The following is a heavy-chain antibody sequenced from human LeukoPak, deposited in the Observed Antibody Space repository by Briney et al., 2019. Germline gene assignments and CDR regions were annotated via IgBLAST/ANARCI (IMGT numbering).Heavy chain of an antibody. CDR3: ARDGPSDVGDSVDV. J-gene: IGHJ6*04. CDR2: ISWNSGSI. CDR1: GFTFDDYA. Sequence: PGGSLRLSYAASGFTFDDYAMHWVRQAPGKGLEWVSGISWNSGSIGYADSVKGRFTISRDNAKNSLYLQMNSLRAEDTAVYYCARDGPSDVGDSVDVWGKGTTVIISS. V-gene: IGHV3-9*01.